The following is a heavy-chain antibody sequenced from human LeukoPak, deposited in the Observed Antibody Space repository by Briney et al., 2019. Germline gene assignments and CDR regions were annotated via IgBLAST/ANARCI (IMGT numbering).Heavy chain of an antibody. Sequence: PGGPLRLSCAGSGFTFSTYDTNWVRQAPGKGLEWVAVISYDGSNKYYADSVKGRFTISRDNSKNTLYLQMNSLRAEDTAVYYCAKGGGGILTGYHDYWGQGTLVTVSS. CDR1: GFTFSTYD. CDR3: AKGGGGILTGYHDY. J-gene: IGHJ4*02. V-gene: IGHV3-30*18. D-gene: IGHD3-9*01. CDR2: ISYDGSNK.